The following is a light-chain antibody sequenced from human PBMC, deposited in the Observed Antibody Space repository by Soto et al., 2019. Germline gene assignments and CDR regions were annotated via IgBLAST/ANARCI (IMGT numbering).Light chain of an antibody. V-gene: IGLV2-14*01. Sequence: QSALTQPASVSGSPGQSITISCTGTSSDVGGYNYVSWYQQHPGKAPKLMIYDVSKRPSGVSNRFSGSKSGNTASLTISGLQAEDEAEYYCSSYTSSSRYVFGTGTKVTVL. CDR1: SSDVGGYNY. CDR2: DVS. J-gene: IGLJ1*01. CDR3: SSYTSSSRYV.